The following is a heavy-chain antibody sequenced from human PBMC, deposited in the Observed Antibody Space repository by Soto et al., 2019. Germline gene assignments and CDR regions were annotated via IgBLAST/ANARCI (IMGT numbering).Heavy chain of an antibody. CDR3: ARAVYSGYDY. J-gene: IGHJ4*02. CDR1: GGTFSSYT. Sequence: QVQLVQSGAEVKKPGSSVKVSCKASGGTFSSYTISWVRQAPGQGLEWMGRIIPILGIANYAQKFQGRVTIPADKSTRTSYMELSSLRSEDTAVYYCARAVYSGYDYWGQGTLVTVSS. CDR2: IIPILGIA. V-gene: IGHV1-69*02. D-gene: IGHD5-12*01.